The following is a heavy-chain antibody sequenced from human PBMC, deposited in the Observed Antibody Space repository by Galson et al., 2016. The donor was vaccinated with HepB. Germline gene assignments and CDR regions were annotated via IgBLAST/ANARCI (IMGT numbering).Heavy chain of an antibody. D-gene: IGHD2/OR15-2a*01. CDR3: ARGLNIIGP. CDR1: GGSISSGDYH. J-gene: IGHJ5*02. V-gene: IGHV4-31*03. CDR2: IQNSGNT. Sequence: TLSLTCTVSGGSISSGDYHWSWLRQYPGKGLEWIGCIQNSGNTYYNPSVQSRLIISVDTSKNQFSLKLSSVTAADTAVYYCARGLNIIGPWGQGTLVTVSS.